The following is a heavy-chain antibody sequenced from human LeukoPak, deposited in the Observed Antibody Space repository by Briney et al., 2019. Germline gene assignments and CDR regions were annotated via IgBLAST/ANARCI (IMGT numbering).Heavy chain of an antibody. Sequence: ASVKVSCKASGYTFISYGISWVRQAPGRGLEWMGWISGYNGNTNYAQNLQGRVTITTDTSTSTAYMELRSLRPDDTAVYYCARGLGVVTAQSEQPKPRYFDLWGRGTQVTVSS. J-gene: IGHJ2*01. D-gene: IGHD2-21*02. CDR1: GYTFISYG. CDR2: ISGYNGNT. CDR3: ARGLGVVTAQSEQPKPRYFDL. V-gene: IGHV1-18*01.